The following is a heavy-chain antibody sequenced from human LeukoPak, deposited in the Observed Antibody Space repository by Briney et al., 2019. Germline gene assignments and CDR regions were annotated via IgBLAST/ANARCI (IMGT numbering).Heavy chain of an antibody. CDR2: IRNDGSKR. V-gene: IGHV3-30*02. CDR3: AKSPMTSVNYVDF. Sequence: GGSLRLSCAASGFSFSTYAMHWVRQAPGKGLEWVAYIRNDGSKRYYADSVKGRFTISRDNSKNTLSLQMNSLRGEDTAVYYCAKSPMTSVNYVDFWGQGALVTVSS. CDR1: GFSFSTYA. J-gene: IGHJ1*01. D-gene: IGHD3-16*01.